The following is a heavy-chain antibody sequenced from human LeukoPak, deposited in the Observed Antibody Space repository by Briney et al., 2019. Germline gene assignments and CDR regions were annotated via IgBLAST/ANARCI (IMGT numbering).Heavy chain of an antibody. CDR3: ARDRGYGIDY. Sequence: SETLSLTCTVFGGSISSYYWSWIRQPPGKGLEWIGYIYYSGSTNYNPSLKSRVTISVDTSKNQFSLKLSSVTAADTAVYYCARDRGYGIDYWGQGTLVTVSS. D-gene: IGHD5-12*01. J-gene: IGHJ4*02. CDR1: GGSISSYY. V-gene: IGHV4-59*01. CDR2: IYYSGST.